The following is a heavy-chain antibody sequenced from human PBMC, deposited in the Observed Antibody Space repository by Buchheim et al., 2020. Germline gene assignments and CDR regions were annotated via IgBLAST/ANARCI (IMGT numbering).Heavy chain of an antibody. J-gene: IGHJ5*02. V-gene: IGHV4-31*03. Sequence: QVQLQESGPGLVKPSQTLSLTCTVSGGSISSGGYYWSWIRQHPGKGLEWIGFISNSGTTHYNPSLKSRVTISVDTPKNQFSLKLTSVTAADTAVYYCARAYGSAGWWFDPWGQGTL. D-gene: IGHD6-25*01. CDR3: ARAYGSAGWWFDP. CDR1: GGSISSGGYY. CDR2: ISNSGTT.